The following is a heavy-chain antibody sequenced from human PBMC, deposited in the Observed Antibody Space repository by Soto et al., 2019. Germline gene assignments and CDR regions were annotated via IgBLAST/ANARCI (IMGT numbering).Heavy chain of an antibody. Sequence: GGSLRLSCAASGFTFSSYSMNWVRQAPGKGLEWVSYISSSSSTIYYADSVKGRFTISRDNAKNSLYLQMNSLRDEDTAVYYCARDLIIFGAQVKYSSSRALGYWGQGTLVTVSS. V-gene: IGHV3-48*02. CDR1: GFTFSSYS. J-gene: IGHJ4*02. CDR2: ISSSSSTI. CDR3: ARDLIIFGAQVKYSSSRALGY. D-gene: IGHD6-6*01.